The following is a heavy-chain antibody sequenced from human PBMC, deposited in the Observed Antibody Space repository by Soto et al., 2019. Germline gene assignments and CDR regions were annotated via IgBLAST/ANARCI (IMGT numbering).Heavy chain of an antibody. V-gene: IGHV4-59*01. D-gene: IGHD2-8*01. CDR2: IYYSGST. Sequence: SETLSLTCTVSGGSISSYYWSWIRQPPGKGLEWIGCIYYSGSTNYNPSLKSRVTISVDTSKNQFSLKLSSVTAADTAVYYCAGGGYCTNGVCYDSYYYYMDVGGKGTTVTVSS. CDR3: AGGGYCTNGVCYDSYYYYMDV. J-gene: IGHJ6*03. CDR1: GGSISSYY.